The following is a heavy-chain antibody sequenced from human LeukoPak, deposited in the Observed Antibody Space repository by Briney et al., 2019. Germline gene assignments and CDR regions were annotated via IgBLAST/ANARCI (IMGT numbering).Heavy chain of an antibody. CDR1: GFTFSSYA. V-gene: IGHV3-66*01. Sequence: GGSLRLSCAASGFTFSSYAMSWVRQAPGKGLEWVSLISSGGSTYYADSVKGRFTISRDNSKNTLYLQMNSLRVEDTAVYYCARDQGAVSSGWLFFDYWGQGTLVTVSS. J-gene: IGHJ4*02. CDR2: ISSGGST. D-gene: IGHD6-19*01. CDR3: ARDQGAVSSGWLFFDY.